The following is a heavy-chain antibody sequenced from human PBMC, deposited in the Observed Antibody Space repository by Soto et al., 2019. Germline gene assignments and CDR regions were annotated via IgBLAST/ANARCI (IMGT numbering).Heavy chain of an antibody. CDR3: ASPQWLVPRGRYYGLDV. CDR2: IYPGDSDT. Sequence: PGESLKISCKGSGYSFTSYWIGWVRQMPGKGLEWMGIIYPGDSDTRYSPSFQGQVTISADKSISTAYLQWSSLKASDTAMYYCASPQWLVPRGRYYGLDVWGQGTTVTVSS. V-gene: IGHV5-51*01. J-gene: IGHJ6*02. D-gene: IGHD6-19*01. CDR1: GYSFTSYW.